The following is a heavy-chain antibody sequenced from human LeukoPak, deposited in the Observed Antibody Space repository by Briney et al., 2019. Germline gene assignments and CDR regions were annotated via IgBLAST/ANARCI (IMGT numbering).Heavy chain of an antibody. J-gene: IGHJ4*02. CDR1: GFTFSSYG. D-gene: IGHD3-10*01. CDR2: ISYDGSNK. Sequence: PGGSLRLSCAASGFTFSSYGMHWVRQAPGKGLEWVAVISYDGSNKYYADSVKGRFTISRDNSKNTLYLQMNSLRAEDTAVYYCAKDVRYGSGSYYPTYFDYWGQGTLVTVSS. CDR3: AKDVRYGSGSYYPTYFDY. V-gene: IGHV3-30*18.